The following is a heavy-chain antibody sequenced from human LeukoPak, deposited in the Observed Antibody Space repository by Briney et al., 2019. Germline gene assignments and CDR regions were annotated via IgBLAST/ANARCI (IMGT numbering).Heavy chain of an antibody. D-gene: IGHD4-17*01. CDR1: GFTFSSSW. Sequence: QSGGSLRLSCVASGFTFSSSWMTWVRQAPGKGLEWVANIKQDGRETYYVDSVQGRFTISRDNAKNSLYLQMNSLRAEDTAVYYCARVLTVDGDYDGGGEFDPWGQGTLVTVSS. V-gene: IGHV3-7*01. J-gene: IGHJ5*02. CDR3: ARVLTVDGDYDGGGEFDP. CDR2: IKQDGRET.